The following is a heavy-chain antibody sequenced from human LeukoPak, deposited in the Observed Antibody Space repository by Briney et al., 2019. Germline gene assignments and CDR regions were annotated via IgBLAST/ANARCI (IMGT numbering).Heavy chain of an antibody. CDR2: INHSGST. D-gene: IGHD6-13*01. Sequence: SETLSLTCAVYGGSFSGYYWSWIRQPPGKGLEWIGEINHSGSTNYNPSLKSRVTISVDTSKNQFSLKLSSVTAADTAVYYCASVNSSRKDYWGQGTLVTVSS. V-gene: IGHV4-34*01. CDR3: ASVNSSRKDY. J-gene: IGHJ4*02. CDR1: GGSFSGYY.